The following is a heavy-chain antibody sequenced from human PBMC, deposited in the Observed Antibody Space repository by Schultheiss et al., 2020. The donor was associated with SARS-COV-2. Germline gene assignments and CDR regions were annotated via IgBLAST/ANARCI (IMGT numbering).Heavy chain of an antibody. CDR3: ARDAHYDSSPSDY. D-gene: IGHD3-22*01. J-gene: IGHJ4*02. Sequence: SETLSLTCTVSGGSISSGDYYWSWIRQPPGKGLEWIGYIYYSGSTYYNPSLKSRVTISVDRSKNQFSLKLSSVTAADTAVYYCARDAHYDSSPSDYWGQGTLVTVSS. CDR2: IYYSGST. CDR1: GGSISSGDYY. V-gene: IGHV4-61*08.